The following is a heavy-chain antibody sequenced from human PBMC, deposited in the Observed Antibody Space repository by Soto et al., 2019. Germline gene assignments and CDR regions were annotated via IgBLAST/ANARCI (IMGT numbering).Heavy chain of an antibody. J-gene: IGHJ4*02. CDR2: IYWDDDQ. CDR3: AHKRDVSRGFKY. CDR1: GFSFSVNGVA. V-gene: IGHV2-5*02. Sequence: QITLKESGPTLVKPTQTLTLTCTFSGFSFSVNGVAVGLIRQPPGQALEWLALIYWDDDQRYNPSLKDRLTITKDTSRNQGVLTMTNMDPVDTATYYCAHKRDVSRGFKYWGQGTLVTVSS. D-gene: IGHD3-10*01.